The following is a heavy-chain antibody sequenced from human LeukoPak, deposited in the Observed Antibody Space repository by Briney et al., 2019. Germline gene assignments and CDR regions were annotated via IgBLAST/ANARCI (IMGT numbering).Heavy chain of an antibody. D-gene: IGHD3-10*01. CDR1: GYTFAGYY. CDR2: INPNSGGT. CDR3: ARYSGSYYNALLDY. V-gene: IGHV1-2*02. J-gene: IGHJ4*02. Sequence: GPVKVSCQASGYTFAGYYMHWVRQAPGQGLEWMGWINPNSGGTNYAQKFQGRVTMTRDTSISTAYMELSRLRSDDTAVYYCARYSGSYYNALLDYWGQGTLVTVSS.